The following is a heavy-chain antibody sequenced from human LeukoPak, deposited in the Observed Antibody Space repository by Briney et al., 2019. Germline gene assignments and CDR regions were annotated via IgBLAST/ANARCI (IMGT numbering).Heavy chain of an antibody. J-gene: IGHJ3*02. D-gene: IGHD1-1*01. Sequence: GGSLRLSCAASGFTFSSYGMHWVRQAPGKGLEWVAVIWYDGSNKYYADSVKGRFTISRDNSKNTLYLQMDSLRAEDTAVYYCARNLPYWNELVRGAFDIWGQGTMVTVSS. CDR1: GFTFSSYG. CDR3: ARNLPYWNELVRGAFDI. CDR2: IWYDGSNK. V-gene: IGHV3-33*01.